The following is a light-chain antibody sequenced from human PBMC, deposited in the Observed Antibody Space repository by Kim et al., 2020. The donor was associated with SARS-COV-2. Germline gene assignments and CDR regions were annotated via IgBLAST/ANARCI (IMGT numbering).Light chain of an antibody. CDR3: QAWDSSLV. Sequence: SYELTQPPSVSVSPGQTSSITCSGDKLGDKYACWYQQKPGQSPLLVIYQDSKRPSGIPERFSGSNSGNTAPLTISGTQAMDEADYYCQAWDSSLVFAGG. CDR2: QDS. V-gene: IGLV3-1*01. CDR1: KLGDKY. J-gene: IGLJ2*01.